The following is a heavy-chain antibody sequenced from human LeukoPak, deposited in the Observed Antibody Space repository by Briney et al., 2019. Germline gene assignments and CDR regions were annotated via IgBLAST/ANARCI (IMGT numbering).Heavy chain of an antibody. CDR2: TYYRSKWYN. J-gene: IGHJ3*02. CDR3: ARDPELVHAFDI. CDR1: GDSLSSRSAA. V-gene: IGHV6-1*01. D-gene: IGHD1-26*01. Sequence: SQTLSLTCALSGDSLSSRSAAWNWVRQSPSRGLEWLGRTYYRSKWYNDYAVSVESRITIHPDTSKNQFSLQLNSVTPEDTAVYYCARDPELVHAFDIWGQGTMVTVSS.